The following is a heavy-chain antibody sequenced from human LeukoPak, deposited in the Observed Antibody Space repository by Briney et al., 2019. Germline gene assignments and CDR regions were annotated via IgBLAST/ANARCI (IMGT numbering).Heavy chain of an antibody. V-gene: IGHV1-18*04. CDR1: GYTFTAYY. D-gene: IGHD1-26*01. J-gene: IGHJ6*03. Sequence: ASVKVSCKASGYTFTAYYVHWVRQAPGQGLEWLGWISGYNGNTKSAPKLQGRVTMTTDTSTDTAYLELGSLRVDDTAIYYCARDLGPYTGSYYSYYHYMDVWGEGTSVTVSS. CDR3: ARDLGPYTGSYYSYYHYMDV. CDR2: ISGYNGNT.